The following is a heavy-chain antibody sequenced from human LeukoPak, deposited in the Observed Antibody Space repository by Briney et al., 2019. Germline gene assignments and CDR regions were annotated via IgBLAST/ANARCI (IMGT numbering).Heavy chain of an antibody. J-gene: IGHJ4*02. CDR2: IYYSGST. CDR1: GGSISSSSYY. CDR3: ARLGGYSGYIDY. D-gene: IGHD5-12*01. Sequence: SETLSLTCTVSGGSISSSSYYWGWIRQPPGKGLEWIGSIYYSGSTYYNPSLKSRVTISVDTSKNQFSLKLSSVTAADTAVYYCARLGGYSGYIDYWGQGTLVTVSS. V-gene: IGHV4-39*01.